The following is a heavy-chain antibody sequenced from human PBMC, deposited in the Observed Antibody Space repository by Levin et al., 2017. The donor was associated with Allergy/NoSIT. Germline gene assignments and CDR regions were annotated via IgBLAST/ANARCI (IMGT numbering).Heavy chain of an antibody. Sequence: LSLTCAASGFTFSHCGMTWVRQGPGKGLEWVSFISRDGTYIYYADSLKGRFTISRDDAKNSMYLQMNSLRVEDTALYFCARSSVVGSCSSTSCASFDLWGRGTLVSVSS. D-gene: IGHD2-2*01. CDR3: ARSSVVGSCSSTSCASFDL. CDR2: ISRDGTYI. CDR1: GFTFSHCG. V-gene: IGHV3-21*06. J-gene: IGHJ2*01.